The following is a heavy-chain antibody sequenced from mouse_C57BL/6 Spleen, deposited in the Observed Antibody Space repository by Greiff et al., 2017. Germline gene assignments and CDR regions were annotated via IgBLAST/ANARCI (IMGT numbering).Heavy chain of an antibody. D-gene: IGHD4-1*01. CDR3: ASGKLTGDWFGY. Sequence: SGAELVRPGASVKMSCKASGYTFTSYNMHWVKQTPRQGLEWIGAIYPGNGDTSYNQKFKGKATLTVDTSSSTAYMQLSSLTSEDSAVYFRASGKLTGDWFGYWGQGTLVTVAA. CDR2: IYPGNGDT. J-gene: IGHJ3*01. CDR1: GYTFTSYN. V-gene: IGHV1-12*01.